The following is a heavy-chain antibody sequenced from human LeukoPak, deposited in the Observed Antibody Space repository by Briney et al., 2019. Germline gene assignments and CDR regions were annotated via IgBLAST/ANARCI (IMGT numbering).Heavy chain of an antibody. Sequence: GGSLRLSCAASGFTFSSYAMSWVRQAPGKGLEWVSAISGSGGSTYYPDSVRGRFTISRDNSRNTLYLQMNSLRAEDTAVYYCAKHGESYGDARTDYWGQVTLVTVSS. V-gene: IGHV3-23*01. D-gene: IGHD4-17*01. CDR3: AKHGESYGDARTDY. CDR2: ISGSGGST. CDR1: GFTFSSYA. J-gene: IGHJ4*02.